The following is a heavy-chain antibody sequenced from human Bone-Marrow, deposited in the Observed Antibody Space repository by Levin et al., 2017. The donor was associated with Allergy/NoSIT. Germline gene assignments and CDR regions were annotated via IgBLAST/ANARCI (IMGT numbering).Heavy chain of an antibody. CDR2: TYYRSRWFN. J-gene: IGHJ4*02. Sequence: SCAISGDSVSSNGAAWNWIRQSPSRGLEWLGRTYYRSRWFNDYAESLKSRLTISADLSKNQFSLQLNSVTPEDTAVYYCVRDGEMGISVFDCWGQGTLVTVSP. CDR1: GDSVSSNGAA. D-gene: IGHD7-27*01. CDR3: VRDGEMGISVFDC. V-gene: IGHV6-1*01.